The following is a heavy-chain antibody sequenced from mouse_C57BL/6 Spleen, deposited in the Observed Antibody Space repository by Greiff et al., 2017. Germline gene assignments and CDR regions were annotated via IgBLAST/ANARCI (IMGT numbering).Heavy chain of an antibody. CDR1: GYTFTSYG. V-gene: IGHV1-81*01. CDR3: ARWGLITTVGAMDY. D-gene: IGHD1-1*01. CDR2: ISPRSGNT. J-gene: IGHJ4*01. Sequence: VQLQQSGAELARPGASVKLSCKASGYTFTSYGISWVRQRTGQGLEWIGEISPRSGNTYYNEKFKGKATLTADKSSSTAYMELRRLTSEDSAVYFCARWGLITTVGAMDYWGQGTSVTVSS.